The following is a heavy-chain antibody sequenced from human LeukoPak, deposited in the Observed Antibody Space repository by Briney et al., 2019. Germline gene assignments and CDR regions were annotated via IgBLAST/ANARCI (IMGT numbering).Heavy chain of an antibody. Sequence: GGSLRLSCAASGFTFSSYWMSWVRQAPGKGLERVANIKQDGSEKYYVDSVKGRFTISRDNAKNSLYLRMNSLRAEDTAVYYCARKKAGSYFDYWGQGTLVTVSS. CDR3: ARKKAGSYFDY. D-gene: IGHD6-13*01. CDR1: GFTFSSYW. CDR2: IKQDGSEK. V-gene: IGHV3-7*01. J-gene: IGHJ4*02.